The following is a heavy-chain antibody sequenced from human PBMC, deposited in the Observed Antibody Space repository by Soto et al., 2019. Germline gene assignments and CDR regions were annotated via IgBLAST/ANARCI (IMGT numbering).Heavy chain of an antibody. V-gene: IGHV3-23*01. CDR1: GFTFSSYA. Sequence: GGSLRLSCAASGFTFSSYAMSWVRQAPGKGLEWVSAISGSGGSTHYADSVKGRFTISRDNSKNTLYLQMNSLRAEDTAVYYCAKDSSGYYTNNWFDPWGQGTLVTVSS. J-gene: IGHJ5*02. D-gene: IGHD3-22*01. CDR2: ISGSGGST. CDR3: AKDSSGYYTNNWFDP.